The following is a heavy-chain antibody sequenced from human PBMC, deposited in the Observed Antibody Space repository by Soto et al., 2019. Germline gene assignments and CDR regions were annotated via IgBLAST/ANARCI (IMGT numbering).Heavy chain of an antibody. J-gene: IGHJ4*02. V-gene: IGHV5-51*01. D-gene: IGHD3-3*01. CDR2: IYPGDSDT. CDR3: ARAPLRFLEWSSDY. Sequence: QMPGKGLEWMGIIYPGDSDTRYSPSFQGQVTISADKSISTAYLQWSSLKASDTAMYYCARAPLRFLEWSSDYWGQGTLVTVSS.